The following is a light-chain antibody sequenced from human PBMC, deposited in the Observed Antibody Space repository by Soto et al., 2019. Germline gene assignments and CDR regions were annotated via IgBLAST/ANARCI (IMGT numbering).Light chain of an antibody. J-gene: IGKJ4*01. V-gene: IGKV3-11*01. Sequence: EIVLTQSPATLCLSPGERATLSCRASQSVSSYLAWYQQKPGQAPRLLIYDTSNRATGIPARFSGSGSGTDFTLTISSLEPEDFAVYYCQQRSNWLTFGGGTKVDIK. CDR2: DTS. CDR1: QSVSSY. CDR3: QQRSNWLT.